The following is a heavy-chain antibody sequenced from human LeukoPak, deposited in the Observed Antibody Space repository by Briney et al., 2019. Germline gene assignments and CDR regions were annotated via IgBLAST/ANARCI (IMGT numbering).Heavy chain of an antibody. CDR2: IYYSGST. D-gene: IGHD6-13*01. J-gene: IGHJ4*02. CDR3: ARHTDIAPLSSLKY. V-gene: IGHV4-59*08. Sequence: SETLSLTCTVSGDSISSYYWSWIRQPPGKGLEWIGYIYYSGSTNYNPSLKSRVTISVGTSKNQFSLKLSSVTAADTAVYYCARHTDIAPLSSLKYWGQGTLVTVSS. CDR1: GDSISSYY.